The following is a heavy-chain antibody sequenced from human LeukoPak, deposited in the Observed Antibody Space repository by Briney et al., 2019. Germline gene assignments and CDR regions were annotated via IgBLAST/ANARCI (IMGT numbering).Heavy chain of an antibody. CDR1: GFTFNSYW. Sequence: GGSLRLSCAASGFTFNSYWMSWVRQAPGKGLEWVANIKHDGSEKYHVDSVKGRFTISRDNAKNTLYLQMNSLRAEDTAVYYCARHTVTIFSDVFDMWGQGTMVTVSS. V-gene: IGHV3-7*01. D-gene: IGHD4-17*01. CDR2: IKHDGSEK. J-gene: IGHJ3*02. CDR3: ARHTVTIFSDVFDM.